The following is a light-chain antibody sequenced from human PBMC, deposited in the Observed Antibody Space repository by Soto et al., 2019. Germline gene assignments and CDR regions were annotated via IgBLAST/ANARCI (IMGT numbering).Light chain of an antibody. J-gene: IGKJ1*01. CDR3: HPYGSAPAT. CDR2: DAS. V-gene: IGKV1-5*01. Sequence: EMKEDTSRSAACGVEKVCITWRASQSISSWLAWYQQKPGKAPKLLIYDASSLESGVPSRFCGSGSGTDVTLILSRLEREDVAVYYEHPYGSAPATFGQGTKVDIK. CDR1: QSISSW.